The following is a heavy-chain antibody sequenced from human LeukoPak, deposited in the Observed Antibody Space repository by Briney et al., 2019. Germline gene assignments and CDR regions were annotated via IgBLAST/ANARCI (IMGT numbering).Heavy chain of an antibody. CDR3: ARVVAGTKDFQH. J-gene: IGHJ1*01. V-gene: IGHV4-39*01. CDR2: VYYGGST. D-gene: IGHD6-19*01. Sequence: SETLSLTCTVSGGPISSPIHFWGWVRQPPGKGLQWIGSVYYGGSTYSNPSLKSRVTMSADTSTNQFSLTLSSVTAADTAVYYCARVVAGTKDFQHWGQGTLVTVSS. CDR1: GGPISSPIHF.